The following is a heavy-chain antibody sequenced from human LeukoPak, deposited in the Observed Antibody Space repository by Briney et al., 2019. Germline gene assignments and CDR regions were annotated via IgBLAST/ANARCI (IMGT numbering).Heavy chain of an antibody. CDR2: IYNGGST. Sequence: GGSLRLSCAASGFTVSSCHMSWVRQAPGKGLEWVSVIYNGGSTYYADSVKGRFTISRDNSKNTLYLQMNSLRAEDTAVYYCARDPLISGTTTGFAYWGQGTLVTVSS. D-gene: IGHD1-7*01. CDR3: ARDPLISGTTTGFAY. J-gene: IGHJ4*02. V-gene: IGHV3-66*01. CDR1: GFTVSSCH.